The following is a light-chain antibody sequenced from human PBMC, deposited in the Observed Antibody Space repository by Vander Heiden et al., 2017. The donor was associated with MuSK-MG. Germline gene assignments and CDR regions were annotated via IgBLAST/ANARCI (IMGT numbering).Light chain of an antibody. CDR3: QQYYSPPYT. Sequence: IVITQSPASLAVSLGERATINCKSSQSVLYNSNNKNYLAWYQQKPGQPPKLLIYWASTRESGVPDRFSGSGSGTAFTLTISSLQAEDVAVYYCQQYYSPPYTFGQGTKLEIK. CDR2: WAS. V-gene: IGKV4-1*01. J-gene: IGKJ2*01. CDR1: QSVLYNSNNKNY.